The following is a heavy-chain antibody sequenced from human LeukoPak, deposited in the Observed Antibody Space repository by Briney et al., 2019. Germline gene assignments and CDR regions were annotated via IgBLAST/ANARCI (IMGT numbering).Heavy chain of an antibody. Sequence: GGSLRLSCAASGFNFSSYAMHWVRQAPGKGLEYVSAISSNGGSTYYANSVKGRFTISRDNSKNTLYLQMGSLRAEDMAVYYCARDNRVIGRTLGYYFDYWGQGTLVTVSS. CDR1: GFNFSSYA. D-gene: IGHD3-10*01. CDR3: ARDNRVIGRTLGYYFDY. CDR2: ISSNGGST. V-gene: IGHV3-64*01. J-gene: IGHJ4*02.